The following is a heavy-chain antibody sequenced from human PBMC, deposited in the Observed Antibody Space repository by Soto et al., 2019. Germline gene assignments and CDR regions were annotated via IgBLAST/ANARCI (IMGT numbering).Heavy chain of an antibody. CDR3: ARMELWFGELFSFDY. CDR1: GYTFTSYA. CDR2: INAGNGNT. V-gene: IGHV1-3*01. D-gene: IGHD3-10*01. Sequence: QVPLVQSGAEVKKPGASVKVSCKASGYTFTSYAMHWVRQAPGQRLEWMGWINAGNGNTKYSQKFQGRVTITRDTSASTAYMELSSLRSEDTAVYYCARMELWFGELFSFDYWGQGTLVTVSS. J-gene: IGHJ4*02.